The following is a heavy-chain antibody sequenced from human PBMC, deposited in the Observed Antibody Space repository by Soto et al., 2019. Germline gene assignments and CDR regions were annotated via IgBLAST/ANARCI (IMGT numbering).Heavy chain of an antibody. V-gene: IGHV4-59*01. CDR1: GGSISSYY. J-gene: IGHJ4*02. CDR2: IYYSGST. D-gene: IGHD3-10*01. CDR3: TRVGSSYYFDY. Sequence: SETLSLTCTVSGGSISSYYWSWIRQPPGKGLEWIGYIYYSGSTNYNPALKSRVTISVDTSKNQFSLKLSSVTAADTAVYYCTRVGSSYYFDYWGQGTLVTVSS.